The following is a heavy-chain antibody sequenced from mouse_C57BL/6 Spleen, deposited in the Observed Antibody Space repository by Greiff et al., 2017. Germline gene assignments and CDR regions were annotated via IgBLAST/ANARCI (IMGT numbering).Heavy chain of an antibody. CDR3: ARSPFTTVVATAVDY. J-gene: IGHJ2*01. CDR2: IDPNSGGT. CDR1: GYTFTSYW. D-gene: IGHD1-1*01. V-gene: IGHV1-72*01. Sequence: QVQLKQPGAELVKPGASVKLSCKASGYTFTSYWMHWVKQRPGRGLEWIGRIDPNSGGTKYNEKFKSKATLTVDKPSSTAYMQLSSLTSEDSAVYYCARSPFTTVVATAVDYWGQGTTLTVSS.